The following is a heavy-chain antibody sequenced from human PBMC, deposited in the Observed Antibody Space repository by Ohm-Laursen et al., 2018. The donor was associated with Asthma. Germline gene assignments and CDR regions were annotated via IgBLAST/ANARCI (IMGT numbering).Heavy chain of an antibody. D-gene: IGHD6-6*01. CDR3: ARDSSIAARGLNFDY. Sequence: SLRLSCTASGYSFRLYRIHWIRQAPGKWLEWVASISTASTFIYYADSVRGRFTTSRDNAKNSVYLQMNSLRAEDTALYYCARDSSIAARGLNFDYWGQGTLVTVSS. CDR2: ISTASTFI. J-gene: IGHJ4*02. V-gene: IGHV3-21*01. CDR1: GYSFRLYR.